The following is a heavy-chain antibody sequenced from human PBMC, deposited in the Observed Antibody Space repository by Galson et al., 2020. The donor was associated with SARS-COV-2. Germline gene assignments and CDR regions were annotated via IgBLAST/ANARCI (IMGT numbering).Heavy chain of an antibody. CDR1: GGSFSGYY. J-gene: IGHJ4*02. Sequence: SETLSLTCAVYGGSFSGYYWSWIRQPPGKGLEWIGEINHSGSTNYNPSLKSRVTISVDTSKNQFSLKLSSVTAADTAVYYCARGGSSSWYFGLYYFDYWGQGTLVTVSS. D-gene: IGHD6-13*01. CDR3: ARGGSSSWYFGLYYFDY. V-gene: IGHV4-34*01. CDR2: INHSGST.